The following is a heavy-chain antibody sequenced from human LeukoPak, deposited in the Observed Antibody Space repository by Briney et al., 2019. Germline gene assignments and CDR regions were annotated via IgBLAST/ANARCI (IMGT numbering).Heavy chain of an antibody. CDR3: ARDRYDFWSGYYLNYYYYYYMDV. D-gene: IGHD3-3*01. CDR2: ISAYNGNT. V-gene: IGHV1-18*04. J-gene: IGHJ6*03. Sequence: APVKVSCKASGYTFTGYYMHWVRQAPGQGLEWMGWISAYNGNTNYAQKLQGRVTMTTDTSTSTAYMELRSLRSDDTAVYYCARDRYDFWSGYYLNYYYYYYMDVWGKGTTVTVSS. CDR1: GYTFTGYY.